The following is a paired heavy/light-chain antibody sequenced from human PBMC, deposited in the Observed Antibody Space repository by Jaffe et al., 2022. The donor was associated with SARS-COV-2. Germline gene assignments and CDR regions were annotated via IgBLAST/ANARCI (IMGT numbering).Light chain of an antibody. CDR1: QSLVHSDGNTY. V-gene: IGKV2-30*02. Sequence: VVMTQSPLSLPVTLGQPASISCRSSQSLVHSDGNTYLNWFQQRPGQSPRRLIYKVSNRDTGVPDRFSGSESGTDFTLKISWVEAEDVGVYYCMQQTHAPHTFGPGTKVDIK. CDR2: KVS. CDR3: MQQTHAPHT. J-gene: IGKJ3*01.
Heavy chain of an antibody. CDR2: ITSKADGGTT. D-gene: IGHD3-9*01. CDR3: TTVDGYWWPDALTGYFLGDH. CDR1: GFTFSNVW. J-gene: IGHJ4*02. V-gene: IGHV3-15*01. Sequence: EVQLVESGGGLVKPGGSLRLSCAASGFTFSNVWMSWVRQAPGKGLEWVGRITSKADGGTTDYAAPVQGRFIISRHDSVNTLYLEMNRLSVEDTGIYYCTTVDGYWWPDALTGYFLGDHWGQGTLVTVSS.